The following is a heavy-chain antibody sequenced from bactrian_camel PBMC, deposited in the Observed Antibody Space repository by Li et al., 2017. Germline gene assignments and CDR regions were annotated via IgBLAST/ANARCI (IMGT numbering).Heavy chain of an antibody. CDR1: RSTVSISR. D-gene: IGHD3*01. V-gene: IGHV3S53*01. CDR3: ATGWSFGVGTLLRRHCNY. Sequence: HVQLVESGGGSVQVGGTLRLSCLASRSTVSISRMGWFRQAQGKEREGVAAITNDGLTSYRDSVKGRFTISRDNVEHALYLQMNSLQSEDTAMYYCATGWSFGVGTLLRRHCNYWGQGTQVTVS. CDR2: ITNDGLT. J-gene: IGHJ4*01.